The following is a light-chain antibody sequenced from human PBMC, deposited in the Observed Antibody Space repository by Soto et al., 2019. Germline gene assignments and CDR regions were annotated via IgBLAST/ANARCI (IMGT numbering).Light chain of an antibody. CDR1: SSNIGAGYD. CDR2: GNS. CDR3: QSYASSLRGWV. J-gene: IGLJ3*02. V-gene: IGLV1-40*01. Sequence: QSVLTQPPSVSGAPGQRVTISCTESSSNIGAGYDVHWYQQLPGTAPKLLIYGNSNRPSGVPDRFSGSKSGTSASLAITGLQAEDEADYYCQSYASSLRGWVFGGGTKVTVL.